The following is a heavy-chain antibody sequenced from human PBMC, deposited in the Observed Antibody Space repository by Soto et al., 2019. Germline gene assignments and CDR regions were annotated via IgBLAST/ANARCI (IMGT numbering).Heavy chain of an antibody. CDR1: GATCHDYA. J-gene: IGHJ4*02. Sequence: VVSLRLCCAASGATCHDYARACVRQAPGRGLEWVAAISTTGGHIFYADSVKGRFTISRDNSKNTLYLQMNGLRVEDTAVYYCAKDRLAGNFDYWGQGTQVTVSS. V-gene: IGHV3-23*01. CDR3: AKDRLAGNFDY. CDR2: ISTTGGHI.